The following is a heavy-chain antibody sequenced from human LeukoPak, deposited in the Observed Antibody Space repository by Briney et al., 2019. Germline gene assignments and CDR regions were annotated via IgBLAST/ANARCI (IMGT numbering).Heavy chain of an antibody. Sequence: GASVKVSCKASGYTFTGYYMHWVRQAPGQGLEWMGWINPNGGGTNYAQKFQGRVTMTRDTSISTAYMELSRLRSDDTAVYYCARGRVGLYGGNSAVFSYWGQGTLVTVSS. CDR2: INPNGGGT. V-gene: IGHV1-2*02. D-gene: IGHD4-23*01. CDR1: GYTFTGYY. CDR3: ARGRVGLYGGNSAVFSY. J-gene: IGHJ4*02.